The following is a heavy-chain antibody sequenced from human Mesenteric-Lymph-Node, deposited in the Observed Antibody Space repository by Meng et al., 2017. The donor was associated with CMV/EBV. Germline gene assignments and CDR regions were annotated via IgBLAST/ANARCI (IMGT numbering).Heavy chain of an antibody. CDR1: GYSFSNYW. J-gene: IGHJ4*02. Sequence: FGYSFSNYWIGWVRQMPGKGLEWMGIIYPSDSDTRYSPSFQGQVTISVDKSINTAYLQWTSLKASDSAMYFCARLPYNFWGDVSLDQWGQGTLVTVSS. V-gene: IGHV5-51*01. CDR2: IYPSDSDT. D-gene: IGHD3-3*01. CDR3: ARLPYNFWGDVSLDQ.